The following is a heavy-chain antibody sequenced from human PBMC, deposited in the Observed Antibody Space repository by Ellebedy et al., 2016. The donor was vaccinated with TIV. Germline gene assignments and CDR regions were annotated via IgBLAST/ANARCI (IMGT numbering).Heavy chain of an antibody. D-gene: IGHD6-19*01. Sequence: PGGSLRLSCAASGFTFSSHWMSRVRQAPGKGLEWVANIKQDGSEKYYVDSVKGRFTISRDNAKNSLYLQMNSLRAEDTAVYYCARDQGWAVAGTTRFDYWGQGTLVTVSS. CDR2: IKQDGSEK. V-gene: IGHV3-7*01. CDR1: GFTFSSHW. J-gene: IGHJ4*02. CDR3: ARDQGWAVAGTTRFDY.